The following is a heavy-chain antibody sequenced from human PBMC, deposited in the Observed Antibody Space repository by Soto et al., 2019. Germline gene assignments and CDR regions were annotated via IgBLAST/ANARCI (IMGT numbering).Heavy chain of an antibody. CDR3: AKGGAIVAAGTRVYLYNAMDV. V-gene: IGHV1-2*02. D-gene: IGHD1-26*01. CDR1: GYTFTGYY. Sequence: ASVKVSCKASGYTFTGYYVHWVRQAPGQGLEWMGWINPNSGDTYLAQRFQGRVTMNRDTSIGTAYMELRGLTSDDTAEYYCAKGGAIVAAGTRVYLYNAMDVWGQGPRVTVS. J-gene: IGHJ6*02. CDR2: INPNSGDT.